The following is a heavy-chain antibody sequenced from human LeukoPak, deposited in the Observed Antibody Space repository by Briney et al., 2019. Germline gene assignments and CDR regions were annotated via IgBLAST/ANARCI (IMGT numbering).Heavy chain of an antibody. V-gene: IGHV5-51*04. J-gene: IGHJ3*02. Sequence: GESLQISCKCSGYSFTSYWIGWVREMPGKGLGGMGIIYAGNSDTRYSPSLQGQVTISADTPISTAYLQWRSLKASDTAMYYCARRGPHVYEVHDAFDIWGQGTMATVSS. D-gene: IGHD2/OR15-2a*01. CDR3: ARRGPHVYEVHDAFDI. CDR2: IYAGNSDT. CDR1: GYSFTSYW.